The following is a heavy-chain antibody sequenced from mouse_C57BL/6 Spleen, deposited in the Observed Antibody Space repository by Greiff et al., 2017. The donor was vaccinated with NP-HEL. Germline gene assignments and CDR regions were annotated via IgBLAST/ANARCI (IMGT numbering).Heavy chain of an antibody. D-gene: IGHD1-1*01. Sequence: QVTLKESGPGILQPSQTLSLTCSFSGFSLSTFGMGVGWIRQPSGKGLEWLAHIWWDDDKYYNPALKSRLTISKDTSKNQVFLKIANVDTADTATYYCARIAELQFITTVVADYWGQGTTLTVSS. J-gene: IGHJ2*01. CDR3: ARIAELQFITTVVADY. CDR2: IWWDDDK. CDR1: GFSLSTFGMG. V-gene: IGHV8-8*01.